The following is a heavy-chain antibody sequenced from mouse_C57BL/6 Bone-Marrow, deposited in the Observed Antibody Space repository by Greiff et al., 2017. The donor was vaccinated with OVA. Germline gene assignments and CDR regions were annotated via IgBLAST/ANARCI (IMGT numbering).Heavy chain of an antibody. CDR2: IDPSDSYT. V-gene: IGHV1-69*01. CDR3: ASLLLDY. Sequence: VKLQQPGAELVMPGASVKLSCKASGYTFTSYWMPWVKQRPGQGLEWIGEIDPSDSYTNYNQKFKGKSTLTVDKSSSTAYMQLSSLTSEDSAVYYCASLLLDYWGQGTTLTVSS. J-gene: IGHJ2*01. CDR1: GYTFTSYW. D-gene: IGHD1-1*01.